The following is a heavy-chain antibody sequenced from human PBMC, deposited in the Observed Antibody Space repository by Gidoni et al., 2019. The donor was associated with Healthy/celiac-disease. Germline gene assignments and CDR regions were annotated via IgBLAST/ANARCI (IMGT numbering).Heavy chain of an antibody. D-gene: IGHD3-22*01. CDR2: IYYMGST. V-gene: IGHV4-39*01. CDR1: GGSISSSSYY. J-gene: IGHJ4*02. Sequence: QLQLQESGPGLVKPSETLSLTCTVSGGSISSSSYYWGWIRQPPGKGLEWIGSIYYMGSTYYNPSLKSRVIISVDTSKNQFSLKLSSVTAADTAVYYCARRAATSSGYYTFDYWGQGTLVTVSS. CDR3: ARRAATSSGYYTFDY.